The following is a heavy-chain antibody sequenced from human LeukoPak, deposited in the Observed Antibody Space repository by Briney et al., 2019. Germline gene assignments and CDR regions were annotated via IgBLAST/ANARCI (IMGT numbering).Heavy chain of an antibody. Sequence: ASVKVSCKASGYTFTSYGISWVRQGPAQGLEWMGRISAYNGNTNYAQKLQGRVTMTTDTSTSTAYMELRSLRSDDRAVYYCARGGGYSGYDYYFDYWGQGTLVTVSS. J-gene: IGHJ4*02. D-gene: IGHD5-12*01. V-gene: IGHV1-18*01. CDR3: ARGGGYSGYDYYFDY. CDR2: ISAYNGNT. CDR1: GYTFTSYG.